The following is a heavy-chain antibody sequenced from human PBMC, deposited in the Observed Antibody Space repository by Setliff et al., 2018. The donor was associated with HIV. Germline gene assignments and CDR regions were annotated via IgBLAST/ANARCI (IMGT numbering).Heavy chain of an antibody. J-gene: IGHJ4*02. CDR3: ARVGLPYNSGRLDQ. D-gene: IGHD5-18*01. Sequence: SETLSLTCPVSGYSISSGYYWDWIRQPPGRGLEWIGAIHHSGNTYYNPSLKSRVTISVDTSKNLFSLKVNSVTAADTAVYYCARVGLPYNSGRLDQWGQGSLVTV. CDR1: GYSISSGYY. CDR2: IHHSGNT. V-gene: IGHV4-38-2*02.